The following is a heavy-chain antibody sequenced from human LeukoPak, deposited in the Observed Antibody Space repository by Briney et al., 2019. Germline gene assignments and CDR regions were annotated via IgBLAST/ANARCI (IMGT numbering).Heavy chain of an antibody. D-gene: IGHD3-22*01. CDR1: GGSISSYY. CDR2: IYYSGST. J-gene: IGHJ5*02. V-gene: IGHV4-59*01. CDR3: AAQLDYDSTHGGWFDP. Sequence: SETLSLTCTVSGGSISSYYWSWIRQPPGKGLEWIGYIYYSGSTNYNPSLKGRVTISVDTSKNQFSLKLSSVTAADTAVYYCAAQLDYDSTHGGWFDPWGQGTLVTVSS.